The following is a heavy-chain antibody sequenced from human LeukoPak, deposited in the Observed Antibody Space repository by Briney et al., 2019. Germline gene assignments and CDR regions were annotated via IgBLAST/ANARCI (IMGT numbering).Heavy chain of an antibody. V-gene: IGHV4-34*01. D-gene: IGHD3-10*01. CDR2: INHSGST. J-gene: IGHJ3*02. Sequence: SETLSLTCAVYGGSFSGYYWSWIRQPPGKGLEWIGEINHSGSTNYNPSLKSRVTISVDTSKNQFSLKLSSVTAADTAVYYCARDQLLWFGELFRDAFDIWGQGTMVTVSS. CDR1: GGSFSGYY. CDR3: ARDQLLWFGELFRDAFDI.